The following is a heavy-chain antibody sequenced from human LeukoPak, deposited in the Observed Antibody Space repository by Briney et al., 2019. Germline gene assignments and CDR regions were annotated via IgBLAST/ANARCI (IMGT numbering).Heavy chain of an antibody. V-gene: IGHV4-28*05. Sequence: SETLSLTCAVSGYSISSSTWWGWIRQPPGKGLEWIGYIYYSGSIYYNPSLKSRVTMSVDTSQNQFSLKLGSVTAVDTAVYYCAKIGYCRTTTCSGAFDYWGQGTLVTVSS. CDR2: IYYSGSI. CDR1: GYSISSSTW. D-gene: IGHD2-2*03. CDR3: AKIGYCRTTTCSGAFDY. J-gene: IGHJ4*02.